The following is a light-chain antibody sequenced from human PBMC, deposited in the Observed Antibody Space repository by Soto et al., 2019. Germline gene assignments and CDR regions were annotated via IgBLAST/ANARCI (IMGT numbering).Light chain of an antibody. J-gene: IGKJ1*01. V-gene: IGKV3-20*01. CDR3: QPYGSSPT. CDR2: GAS. CDR1: QSVSSSY. Sequence: EIVLTQSPCTLSLSPGERATLSCRASQSVSSSYLAWSQQKPGQAPRLLIYGASSRATGIPDRFSGSGSGTDFTLTISRLEPEDFAVYYCQPYGSSPTFGQGTKVVSK.